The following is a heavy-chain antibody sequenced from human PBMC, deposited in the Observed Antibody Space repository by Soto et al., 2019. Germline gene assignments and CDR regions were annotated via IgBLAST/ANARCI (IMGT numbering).Heavy chain of an antibody. CDR1: GFTFSSYA. Sequence: PGGSLRLSCAASGFTFSSYAMHWVRQAPGKGLEWVAVISYDGSNKYYADSVKGRFTISRDNSKNTLYLQMNSLRAEDTAVYYCARDKGGATLLGRFDAFDILGQGTMVTVSS. D-gene: IGHD1-26*01. CDR2: ISYDGSNK. CDR3: ARDKGGATLLGRFDAFDI. J-gene: IGHJ3*02. V-gene: IGHV3-30-3*01.